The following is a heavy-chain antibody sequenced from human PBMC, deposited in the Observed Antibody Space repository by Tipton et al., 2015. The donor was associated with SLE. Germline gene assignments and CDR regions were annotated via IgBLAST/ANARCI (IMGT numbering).Heavy chain of an antibody. J-gene: IGHJ3*02. CDR2: ISGSGGST. Sequence: GSLRLSCAASGFTFSSYAMSWVRQAPGKGLEWVSAISGSGGSTYYADSVKGRFTISRDNSKNTLYLQMNSLRAEDTAVYYCAKGVTFGGVRDDAFDIWGQGTMVTVSS. D-gene: IGHD3-16*01. V-gene: IGHV3-23*01. CDR1: GFTFSSYA. CDR3: AKGVTFGGVRDDAFDI.